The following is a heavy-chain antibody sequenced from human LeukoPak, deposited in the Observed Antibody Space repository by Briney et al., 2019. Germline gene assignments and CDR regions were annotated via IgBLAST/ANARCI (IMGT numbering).Heavy chain of an antibody. Sequence: GGSLRLSCAASGFTLSSYSMNWVRQAPGKGLEWVSAISGSGGSTYYADSVKGRFTISRDNSKNTLYLQMNSLRAEDTAVYYCARDSGWHKYDAFDIWGQGTMVTVSS. J-gene: IGHJ3*02. CDR2: ISGSGGST. D-gene: IGHD6-19*01. CDR1: GFTLSSYS. V-gene: IGHV3-23*01. CDR3: ARDSGWHKYDAFDI.